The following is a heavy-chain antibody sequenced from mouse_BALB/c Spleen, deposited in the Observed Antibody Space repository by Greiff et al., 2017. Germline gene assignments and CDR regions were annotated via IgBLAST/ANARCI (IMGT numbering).Heavy chain of an antibody. V-gene: IGHV1-63*02. Sequence: QVQLQQSGAELVRPGTSVKMSCKAAGYTFTDYWISWVKQRPGHGLEWIGDIYPGGGYTNYNEKFKGKATLTADTSSSTAYMQLSSLTSEDSAIYYCANWDYMDYWGQGTTLTVSS. CDR1: GYTFTDYW. J-gene: IGHJ2*01. CDR2: IYPGGGYT. CDR3: ANWDYMDY. D-gene: IGHD4-1*01.